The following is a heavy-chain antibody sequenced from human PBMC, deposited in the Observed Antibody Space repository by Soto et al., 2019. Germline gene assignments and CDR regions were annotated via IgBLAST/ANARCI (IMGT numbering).Heavy chain of an antibody. CDR1: GYSFTNSA. Sequence: ASVKVSCKASGYSFTNSAIHWLRQAPGQGLEWMGWISAYNGNTNYAQKLQGRVTMTTDTSTSTAYMELRSLRSDDTAVYYCARDLAAGNCDDWGQGTLVTVSS. J-gene: IGHJ4*02. D-gene: IGHD6-13*01. V-gene: IGHV1-18*01. CDR3: ARDLAAGNCDD. CDR2: ISAYNGNT.